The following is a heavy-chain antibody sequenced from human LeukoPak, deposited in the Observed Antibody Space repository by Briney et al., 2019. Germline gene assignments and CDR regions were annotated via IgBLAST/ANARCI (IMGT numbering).Heavy chain of an antibody. J-gene: IGHJ3*02. D-gene: IGHD5-18*01. V-gene: IGHV1-8*01. CDR3: ARVIGDVDTGVYDAFDI. CDR1: GYTFTSYD. Sequence: ASVKVSCKASGYTFTSYDINWVRQATGQGLEGMGWMNPNSGNKGYAQKFQGRVTMTRNTSISTAYMELSRLRSEEPAVYYCARVIGDVDTGVYDAFDIWGQGTMVTVSS. CDR2: MNPNSGNK.